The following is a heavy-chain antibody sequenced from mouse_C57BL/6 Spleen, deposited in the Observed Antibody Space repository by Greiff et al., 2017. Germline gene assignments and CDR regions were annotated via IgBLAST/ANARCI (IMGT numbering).Heavy chain of an antibody. V-gene: IGHV1-69*01. CDR3: ARSVYDGYFDV. CDR2: IDPSASYT. D-gene: IGHD2-3*01. J-gene: IGHJ1*03. CDR1: GYTFTSYW. Sequence: QVQLQQPGAELVMPGASVKLSCKASGYTFTSYWMHWVKQRPGQGLEWIGEIDPSASYTNYNQKFKGKSTLTVDKSSSTAYMQLSSLTSEDSAVYYCARSVYDGYFDVWGTGTTVTVSS.